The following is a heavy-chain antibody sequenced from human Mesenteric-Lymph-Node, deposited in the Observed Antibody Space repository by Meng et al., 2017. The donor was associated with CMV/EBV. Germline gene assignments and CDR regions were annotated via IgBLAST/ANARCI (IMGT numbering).Heavy chain of an antibody. V-gene: IGHV4-61*01. CDR3: ARGPHYYGSGSYDY. D-gene: IGHD3-10*01. J-gene: IGHJ4*02. Sequence: VSGASLTSGRHYWTWLRQPPGKGLAWIGYIRHSASSNYNTSLKSRLTISVDTSKNQFSLELRSVTAADTAVYYCARGPHYYGSGSYDYWGQGTLVTVSS. CDR2: IRHSASS. CDR1: GASLTSGRHY.